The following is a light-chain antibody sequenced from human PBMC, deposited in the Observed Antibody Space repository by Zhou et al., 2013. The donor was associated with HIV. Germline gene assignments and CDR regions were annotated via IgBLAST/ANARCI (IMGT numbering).Light chain of an antibody. CDR2: EAS. CDR1: QSLLHSDGKSY. J-gene: IGKJ2*01. CDR3: TQATHFPYT. V-gene: IGKV2-29*03. Sequence: DIVMTQTPLSLSVTPGQPASISCKSSQSLLHSDGKSYLYWYLQKPGQSPQLLIYEASNRFSGVPDRFSGSGSGTDFTLKISRVEADDVGVYYCTQATHFPYTFGQGTKLEIK.